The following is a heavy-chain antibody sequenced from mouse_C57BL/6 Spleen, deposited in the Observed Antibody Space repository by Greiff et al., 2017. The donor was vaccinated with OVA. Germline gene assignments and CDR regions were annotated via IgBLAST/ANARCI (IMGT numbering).Heavy chain of an antibody. D-gene: IGHD4-1*01. CDR1: GYAFSSSW. Sequence: VKLMESGPELVKPGASVKISCKASGYAFSSSWMNWVKQRPGKGLEWIGRIYPGDGDTNYNGKFKGKATLTADKSSSTAYMQLSSLTSEDSAVYFCARSDWERGDYWGQGTTLTVSS. J-gene: IGHJ2*01. CDR3: ARSDWERGDY. V-gene: IGHV1-82*01. CDR2: IYPGDGDT.